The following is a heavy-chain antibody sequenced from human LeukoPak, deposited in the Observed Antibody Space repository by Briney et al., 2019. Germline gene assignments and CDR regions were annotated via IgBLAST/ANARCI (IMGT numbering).Heavy chain of an antibody. Sequence: SETLSLTCTVSGGSISSSSYYWGWIRQPPGKGLEWIGSIYYSGSTYYNPSLKSRVTISVDTSKNQFSLKLSPVTAADTAVYYCARRTIAVAGTGGFFDYWGQGTLVTVSS. V-gene: IGHV4-39*01. CDR2: IYYSGST. J-gene: IGHJ4*02. D-gene: IGHD6-19*01. CDR3: ARRTIAVAGTGGFFDY. CDR1: GGSISSSSYY.